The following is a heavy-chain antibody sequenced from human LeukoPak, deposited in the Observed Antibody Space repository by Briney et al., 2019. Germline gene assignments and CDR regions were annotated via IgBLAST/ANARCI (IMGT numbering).Heavy chain of an antibody. CDR2: INHSGST. Sequence: SETLSLTCAVYGGSFSGYYWSWIRQPPGKGLEWIGEINHSGSTNYNPSLKSRVTISVDTSKNQFSLKLSSVTAADTAVYYCASGWYSIFDYWGQGTLVTVSS. CDR3: ASGWYSIFDY. CDR1: GGSFSGYY. J-gene: IGHJ4*02. D-gene: IGHD2-15*01. V-gene: IGHV4-34*01.